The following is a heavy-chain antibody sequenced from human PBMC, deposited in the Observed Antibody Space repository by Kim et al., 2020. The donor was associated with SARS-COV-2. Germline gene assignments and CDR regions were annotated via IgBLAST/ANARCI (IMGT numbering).Heavy chain of an antibody. CDR3: AKEPQGLYGYNDY. V-gene: IGHV3-23*01. J-gene: IGHJ4*02. Sequence: GGSLRLSCAASGFTFSSSAMTWVRQAPGKGLEWVSVISGSGYTYYADSVKGRFTISRDNSKNTLYLQMNSLRAEDTAVYYCAKEPQGLYGYNDYWGQGTLVTVSS. CDR1: GFTFSSSA. D-gene: IGHD5-18*01. CDR2: ISGSGYT.